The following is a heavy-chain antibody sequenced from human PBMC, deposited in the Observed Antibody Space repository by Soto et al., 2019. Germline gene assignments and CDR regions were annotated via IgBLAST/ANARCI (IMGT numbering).Heavy chain of an antibody. D-gene: IGHD4-17*01. J-gene: IGHJ3*02. CDR1: GFTFDDYA. CDR2: ISWNSGSI. V-gene: IGHV3-9*01. CDR3: AKDSVRDYGAFNAFDI. Sequence: EVQLVESGGGLVQPGRSLRLSCAASGFTFDDYAMHWVRQAPGKGLEWVSGISWNSGSIGYADSVKGRFTISRDNAKNSLYLQMNSLRAEDTALYYCAKDSVRDYGAFNAFDIWGQGTMVTVSS.